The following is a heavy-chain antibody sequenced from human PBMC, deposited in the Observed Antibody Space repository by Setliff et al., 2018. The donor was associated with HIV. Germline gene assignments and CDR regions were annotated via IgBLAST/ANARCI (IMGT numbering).Heavy chain of an antibody. J-gene: IGHJ6*03. Sequence: SVQVSCKASGGIGTYAISWVRQAPGQGLEWMGGSIPNYSVETQKFRDRVSIYVDQSRRTAYMELRNLRFDDTALYFCARGGRWWGPNNPSPHFYHMDLWGSGTSVTVS. D-gene: IGHD2-15*01. V-gene: IGHV1-69*10. CDR2: SIPNYSVE. CDR3: ARGGRWWGPNNPSPHFYHMDL. CDR1: GGIGTYA.